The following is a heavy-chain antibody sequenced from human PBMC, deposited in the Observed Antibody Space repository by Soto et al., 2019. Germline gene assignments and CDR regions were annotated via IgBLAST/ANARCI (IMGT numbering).Heavy chain of an antibody. Sequence: SETLSLTCTVSGGSISSSSYYWGWIRQPPGKGLEWIGSIYYSGSTYYNPSLKSRVTISVDTSKNQFSLKLSSVTAADTAVYYCARQLNYHGSGSHAHYWCQAILLTLSS. CDR3: ARQLNYHGSGSHAHY. CDR1: GGSISSSSYY. J-gene: IGHJ4*02. V-gene: IGHV4-39*01. D-gene: IGHD3-10*01. CDR2: IYYSGST.